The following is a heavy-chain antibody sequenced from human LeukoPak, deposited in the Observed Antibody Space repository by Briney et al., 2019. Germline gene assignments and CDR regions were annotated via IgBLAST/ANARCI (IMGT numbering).Heavy chain of an antibody. CDR1: GFTFSSYS. Sequence: PGGSLRLSCAVSGFTFSSYSMNWVRQAPGKGLEWVSSISSSSSHICYADSVKGRFTISRDKAKNSLYLQMNSLRAEDTAVYYCARDAAAAGEFDYWGQGTLVTVSS. CDR3: ARDAAAAGEFDY. J-gene: IGHJ4*02. CDR2: ISSSSSHI. V-gene: IGHV3-21*01. D-gene: IGHD6-13*01.